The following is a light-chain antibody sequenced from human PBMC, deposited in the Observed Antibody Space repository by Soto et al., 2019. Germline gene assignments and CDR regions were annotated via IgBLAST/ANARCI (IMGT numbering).Light chain of an antibody. Sequence: DIQVIQSPSSLSASVGDRVTITCRAKMSISNYLNWYQQKPGKAPKLLISGASTLQSGVPSRFSGSGSGADFTLTISSLQPDDSATYYCQQSHSTPLTFGGGTKLEIK. CDR3: QQSHSTPLT. CDR1: MSISNY. V-gene: IGKV1-39*01. J-gene: IGKJ4*01. CDR2: GAS.